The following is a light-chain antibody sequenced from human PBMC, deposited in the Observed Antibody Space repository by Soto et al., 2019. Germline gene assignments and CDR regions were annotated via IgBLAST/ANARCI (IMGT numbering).Light chain of an antibody. CDR2: DAS. CDR1: QSVSSH. V-gene: IGKV3-11*01. J-gene: IGKJ5*01. Sequence: EIVMTQSPATLSLSPGERATLSCRASQSVSSHLAWFQQRPGQAPRLLIYDASNRATGIPARFSGSGSGTDFTLTISSLEPEDFAVYYCQQRSNWPITFGQGTRLEI. CDR3: QQRSNWPIT.